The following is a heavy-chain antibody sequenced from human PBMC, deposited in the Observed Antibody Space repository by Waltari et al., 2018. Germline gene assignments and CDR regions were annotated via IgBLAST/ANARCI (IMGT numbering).Heavy chain of an antibody. Sequence: EVQLVESGGGLVQPGGSLSPSCAASAFTPSSYWMSWVRQAPGKGPEWVANIKKDGSEEYYVDSVRGRFTISRDNAKNSLYLQMNSLRPEDTAVYYCARDQWFAFDIWGQGTMVTVSS. CDR1: AFTPSSYW. J-gene: IGHJ3*02. V-gene: IGHV3-7*01. CDR3: ARDQWFAFDI. CDR2: IKKDGSEE. D-gene: IGHD3-22*01.